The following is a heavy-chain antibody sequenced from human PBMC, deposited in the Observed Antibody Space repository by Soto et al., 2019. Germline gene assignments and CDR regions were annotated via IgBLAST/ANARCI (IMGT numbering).Heavy chain of an antibody. CDR3: ARTGEMATNDY. CDR2: ISYDGSNK. Sequence: QVQLVESGGGVVQPGRSLRLSCAASGFTFSSYAMHWVRQAPGKGLEWVAVISYDGSNKYYADSVKGRFTISRDNSKNTLYLQMNSQRAEDTAVYYCARTGEMATNDYWVQGTLVTVSS. V-gene: IGHV3-30-3*01. J-gene: IGHJ4*02. CDR1: GFTFSSYA. D-gene: IGHD5-12*01.